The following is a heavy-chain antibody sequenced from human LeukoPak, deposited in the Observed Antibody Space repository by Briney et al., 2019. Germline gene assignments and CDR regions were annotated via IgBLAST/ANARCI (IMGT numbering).Heavy chain of an antibody. CDR2: IYQRGST. V-gene: IGHV4-38-2*01. CDR3: ARRRDGGYDY. J-gene: IGHJ4*02. Sequence: SDTLSLTCAVSGYSISRGYDGAWSRQPPGQGVEWIGSIYQRGSTYYNPYLKSRVTISVDTSKSQFSLKLSSVTAAVTAVYYCARRRDGGYDYWGQGTLVTVCS. CDR1: GYSISRGYD. D-gene: IGHD4-23*01.